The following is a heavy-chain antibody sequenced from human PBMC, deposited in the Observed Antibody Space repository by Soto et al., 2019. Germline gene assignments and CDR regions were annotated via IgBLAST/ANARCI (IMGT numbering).Heavy chain of an antibody. D-gene: IGHD2-15*01. J-gene: IGHJ6*02. CDR3: AKDLGDIVVVVAATPVLYGMGV. V-gene: IGHV3-30*18. CDR1: GFTFSSYG. Sequence: PGGSLRLSCAASGFTFSSYGMHWFRQAPGKGLEWVAVISYDGSNKYYADSVKGRFTISRDNSKNTLYLQMNSLRAEDTAVYYCAKDLGDIVVVVAATPVLYGMGVWGHWTPVTVSS. CDR2: ISYDGSNK.